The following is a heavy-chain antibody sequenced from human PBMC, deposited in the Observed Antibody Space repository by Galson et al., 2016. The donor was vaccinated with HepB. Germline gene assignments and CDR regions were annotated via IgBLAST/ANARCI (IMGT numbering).Heavy chain of an antibody. CDR3: VRSRPRLNYYYYNGMDV. CDR2: INHRGST. D-gene: IGHD3-10*01. V-gene: IGHV4-34*01. J-gene: IGHJ6*02. CDR1: GGSFSGHY. Sequence: SETLSLTCTVYGGSFSGHYWTWIRQAPGKGLEWIGDINHRGSTNYNPSLKSRLTISVDTSKTQFSLKLSSVTAADTAVYYCVRSRPRLNYYYYNGMDVWGQGTTVTVSS.